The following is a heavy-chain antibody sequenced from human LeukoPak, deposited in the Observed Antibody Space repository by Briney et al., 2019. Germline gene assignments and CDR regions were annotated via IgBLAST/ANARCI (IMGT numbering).Heavy chain of an antibody. CDR2: IYHSGTT. CDR1: GGSITSGGYY. CDR3: ARGKFGELYYFEY. Sequence: PSETLSLTCSVSGGSITSGGYYWSCVRQHPGKGLEWIGYIYHSGTTLYNPSLKSRVTMSVDTSKNQFSLRLNSVTAADTAVYYCARGKFGELYYFEYWGQGTLVTVSS. D-gene: IGHD3-10*01. V-gene: IGHV4-31*03. J-gene: IGHJ4*02.